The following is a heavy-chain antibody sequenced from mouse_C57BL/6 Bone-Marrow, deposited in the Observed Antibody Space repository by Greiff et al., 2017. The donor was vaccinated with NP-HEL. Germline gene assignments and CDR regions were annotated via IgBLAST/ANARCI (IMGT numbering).Heavy chain of an antibody. Sequence: EVQLQQSGPGLVKPSQSLSLTCSVTGYSITSGYYWNWIRQFPGNKLEWMGYISYDGSNNYNPSLKNRISITRDTSKNQFFLKLNSVTTEDTATYYCARDDGYWDYAMDYWGQGTSVTVSS. D-gene: IGHD2-3*01. V-gene: IGHV3-6*01. J-gene: IGHJ4*01. CDR2: ISYDGSN. CDR1: GYSITSGYY. CDR3: ARDDGYWDYAMDY.